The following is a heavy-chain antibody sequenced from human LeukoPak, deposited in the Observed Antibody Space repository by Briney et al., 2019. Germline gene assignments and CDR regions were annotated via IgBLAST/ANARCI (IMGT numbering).Heavy chain of an antibody. CDR1: GGSISITRYY. CDR3: ARQSDYYDSGKEGYFDY. D-gene: IGHD3-10*01. CDR2: VYYSGST. Sequence: SETLSLTCTVSGGSISITRYYWVWIRQPPGEGLDWIGSVYYSGSTLYNASLKSRVTISADTSKNQFSLKLSSVTAADTAVYYCARQSDYYDSGKEGYFDYWGQGTLVTVSS. V-gene: IGHV4-39*01. J-gene: IGHJ4*02.